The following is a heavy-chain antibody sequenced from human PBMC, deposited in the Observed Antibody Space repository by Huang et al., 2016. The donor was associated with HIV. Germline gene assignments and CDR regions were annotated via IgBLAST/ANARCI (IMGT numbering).Heavy chain of an antibody. Sequence: QVRLQQWGGGLVRPSETLSRTCAVYGGPFSTHYWSWIRPSQGKGLEWIAEIKYNGHANCNPSRRSRVSISVDTSKNQFSLNVTSVTAADTAIYYCARGRDTTEMDTVDDALDVWDQGTLVIVSS. V-gene: IGHV4-34*02. CDR1: GGPFSTHY. CDR2: IKYNGHA. J-gene: IGHJ3*01. CDR3: ARGRDTTEMDTVDDALDV. D-gene: IGHD1-1*01.